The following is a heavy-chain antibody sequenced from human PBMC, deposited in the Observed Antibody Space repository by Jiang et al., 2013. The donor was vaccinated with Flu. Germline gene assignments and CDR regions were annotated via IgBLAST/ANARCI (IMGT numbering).Heavy chain of an antibody. CDR3: VRGERGRNFKHTWLDP. J-gene: IGHJ5*02. Sequence: GAEVKKPGASVKVSCKASGYTFTSYDVIWVRQATGQGPEWLGWMNPNSGDTDYAQKFQGRVTMSGDSSISTAYMELSSLSSDDTAVYYCVRGERGRNFKHTWLDPWGQGTLVTVSS. D-gene: IGHD3-10*01. CDR1: GYTFTSYD. CDR2: MNPNSGDT. V-gene: IGHV1-8*01.